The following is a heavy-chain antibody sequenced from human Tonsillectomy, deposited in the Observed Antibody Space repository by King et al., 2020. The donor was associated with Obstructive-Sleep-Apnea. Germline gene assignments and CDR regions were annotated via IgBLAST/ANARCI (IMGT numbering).Heavy chain of an antibody. V-gene: IGHV3-30*18. CDR3: AKDRSDSGSYPYYFDY. CDR2: ISYDVTKK. CDR1: GFTFSSYC. Sequence: QLVQSGGGVVQPGRSLRLSCAASGFTFSSYCIHWVRQAPGKGLEWGAGISYDVTKKYYADSVKGRFTISRDNSKNTLYRQMNSLRAEDTAVYYCAKDRSDSGSYPYYFDYWGQGTLVTVSS. D-gene: IGHD1-26*01. J-gene: IGHJ4*02.